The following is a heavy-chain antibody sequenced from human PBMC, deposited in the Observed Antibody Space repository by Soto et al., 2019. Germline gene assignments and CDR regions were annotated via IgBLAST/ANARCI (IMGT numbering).Heavy chain of an antibody. CDR3: ARGLWFGELYGMDV. CDR2: INHSGST. J-gene: IGHJ6*02. V-gene: IGHV4-34*01. Sequence: PSETLSLTCAVYGGSFSGYYWSWIRQPPGKGLEWIGEINHSGSTNYNPSLKSRVTISVDTSKNQFSLKLRSVTAADTAVYYCARGLWFGELYGMDVWGQGTTVTVSS. D-gene: IGHD3-10*01. CDR1: GGSFSGYY.